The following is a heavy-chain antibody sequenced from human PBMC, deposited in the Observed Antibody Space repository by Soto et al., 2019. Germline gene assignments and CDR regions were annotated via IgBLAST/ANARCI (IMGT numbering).Heavy chain of an antibody. CDR3: ARLSRDAFDI. V-gene: IGHV6-1*01. J-gene: IGHJ3*02. Sequence: PSQTLSLTCGISGDSVSSNSAVWNWIRQSPSRGLEWLGRTYYRSKWYNDYAISVKSRITLKPDTSKNQFSLQLNSVTPEDTAVYYCARLSRDAFDIWGQGTMVTVS. CDR1: GDSVSSNSAV. CDR2: TYYRSKWYN.